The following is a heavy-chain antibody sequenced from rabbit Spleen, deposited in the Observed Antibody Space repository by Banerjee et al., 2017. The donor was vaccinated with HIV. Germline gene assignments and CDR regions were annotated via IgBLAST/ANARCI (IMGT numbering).Heavy chain of an antibody. Sequence: QEQLEESGGGLVKPEGSLTLTSTASGFSFSINYFMCWVRQAPGKGLEWIACIYIGNSYTWYASWAKGRFTISKASSTTVTLQMTSLAAADTATYFCARDLVAVIGWNFNLWGQGTLVTVS. CDR1: GFSFSINYF. D-gene: IGHD5-1*01. J-gene: IGHJ4*01. CDR2: IYIGNSYT. CDR3: ARDLVAVIGWNFNL. V-gene: IGHV1S45*01.